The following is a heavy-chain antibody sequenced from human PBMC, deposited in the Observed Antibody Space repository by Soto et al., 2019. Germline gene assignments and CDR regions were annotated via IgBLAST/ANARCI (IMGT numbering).Heavy chain of an antibody. J-gene: IGHJ3*02. CDR2: ISYDGSNK. V-gene: IGHV3-30*18. D-gene: IGHD6-13*01. CDR3: AKGRSISWNKYEFDI. CDR1: GFTFSSYG. Sequence: VGSLRLSCAASGFTFSSYGMHWVRQAPGKGLEWVAVISYDGSNKYYADSVKGRFTISRDNSKNTLYLQMNSLRAEDTAVYYCAKGRSISWNKYEFDIWGHGTMVTVAS.